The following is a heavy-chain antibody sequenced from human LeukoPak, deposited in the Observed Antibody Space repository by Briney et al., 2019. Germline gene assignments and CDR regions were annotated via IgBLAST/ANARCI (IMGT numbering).Heavy chain of an antibody. J-gene: IGHJ4*02. CDR1: GFISSTYA. D-gene: IGHD6-13*01. CDR2: ISGSGGST. CDR3: ARVIRAAPGKGYFDY. Sequence: GGSLRLSCATSGFISSTYALSWVRQAPGKGLEWASSISGSGGSTYHADSVKGRFTISRDSSKNTLYLQMNSLRAEDTAIYYCARVIRAAPGKGYFDYWGQGTLVTVSS. V-gene: IGHV3-23*01.